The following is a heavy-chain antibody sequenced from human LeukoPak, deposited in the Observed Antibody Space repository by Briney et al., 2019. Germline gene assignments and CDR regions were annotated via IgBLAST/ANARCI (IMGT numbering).Heavy chain of an antibody. CDR1: GFTFSSYE. CDR2: IKQDGSEK. J-gene: IGHJ6*04. Sequence: GGSLRLSCAGSGFTFSSYEMNWVRQAPGKGLEWVANIKQDGSEKYYVDSVRGRFTISRDNAKNSIYLQMNSLRAEDTAVYYCAELGITMIGGVWGKGTTVTISS. D-gene: IGHD3-10*02. CDR3: AELGITMIGGV. V-gene: IGHV3-7*01.